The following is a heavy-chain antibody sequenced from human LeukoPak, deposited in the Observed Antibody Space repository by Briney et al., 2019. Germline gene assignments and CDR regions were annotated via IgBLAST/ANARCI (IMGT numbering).Heavy chain of an antibody. D-gene: IGHD3-22*01. CDR2: IYRDDSDT. CDR1: GYSFTTYW. J-gene: IGHJ6*03. V-gene: IGHV5-51*01. Sequence: GESLKISCETSGYSFTTYWIGWVRQRPGTGLEWVRAIYRDDSDTRYSPSFQGQVAISADRSIRTAYLKWNSLKASDTAMYYCARLTYDSSGYYPRSYYYYYYMDVWGKGTTVTVSS. CDR3: ARLTYDSSGYYPRSYYYYYYMDV.